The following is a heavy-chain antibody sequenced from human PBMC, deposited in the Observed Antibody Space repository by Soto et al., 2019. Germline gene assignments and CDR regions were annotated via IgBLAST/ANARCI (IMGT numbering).Heavy chain of an antibody. CDR3: ARVSEDFWSGSYYYYGMDV. CDR2: IIPIFGTA. CDR1: GGTFSSYA. V-gene: IGHV1-69*13. Sequence: SVKVSCKASGGTFSSYAISWVLQAPGQGLEWMGGIIPIFGTANYAQKFQGRVTITADESTSTAYMELSSLRSEDTAVYYCARVSEDFWSGSYYYYGMDVWGQGTTVTVSS. D-gene: IGHD3-3*01. J-gene: IGHJ6*02.